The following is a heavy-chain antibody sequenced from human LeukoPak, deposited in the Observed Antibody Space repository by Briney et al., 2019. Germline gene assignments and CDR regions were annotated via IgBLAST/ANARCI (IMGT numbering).Heavy chain of an antibody. J-gene: IGHJ5*02. CDR1: GFTFSSYS. V-gene: IGHV3-30*02. CDR2: LHHDGYNT. D-gene: IGHD6-13*01. Sequence: GGSLRLSCAASGFTFSSYSMNWVRQAPGKGLEWVASLHHDGYNTYYPDSVKGRFTISRDTSKNTLYLQMNSLRAEDTAIYHCAKDLRIAAAGSSWFDPWGQGTLVSVSS. CDR3: AKDLRIAAAGSSWFDP.